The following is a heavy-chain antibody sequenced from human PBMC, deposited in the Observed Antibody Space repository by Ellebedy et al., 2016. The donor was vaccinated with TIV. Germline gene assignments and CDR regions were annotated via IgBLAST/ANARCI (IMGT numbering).Heavy chain of an antibody. CDR1: GFTFSDYY. Sequence: GESLKISCAASGFTFSDYYMSWIRQAPGKGLEWVSYISSSSSYTNYADSVKGRFTISRDNAKNSLYLQMNSLRAEDTAVYYCARVGGSGLYGMDVWGQGTTVTVSS. V-gene: IGHV3-11*06. CDR2: ISSSSSYT. D-gene: IGHD3-10*01. CDR3: ARVGGSGLYGMDV. J-gene: IGHJ6*02.